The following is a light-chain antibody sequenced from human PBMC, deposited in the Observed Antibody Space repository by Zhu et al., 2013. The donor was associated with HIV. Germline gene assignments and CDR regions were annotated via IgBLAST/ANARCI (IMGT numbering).Light chain of an antibody. CDR3: QQYDSSSLT. V-gene: IGKV3-20*01. CDR2: GAS. J-gene: IGKJ4*01. CDR1: QSISSNY. Sequence: EIVLTQSPVTLSLSPGERATLSCTASQSISSNYLAWYQQKPGQAPRLLIYGASSRATGIPDRFSGSGSGTDFTLSISRLDPEDFAVYYCQQYDSSSLTFGGGTTVEI.